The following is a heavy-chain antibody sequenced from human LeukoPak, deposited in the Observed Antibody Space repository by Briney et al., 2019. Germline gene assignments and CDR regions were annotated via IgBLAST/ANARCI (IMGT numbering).Heavy chain of an antibody. CDR2: ISSSGSTI. CDR1: GFTFSSYE. CDR3: ARAPGYYYDSSGYYADY. J-gene: IGHJ4*02. Sequence: GGSLRLSCAPSGFTFSSYEMNWVRQAPGKGLEWVSYISSSGSTIYYADSVKGRFTISRDNAKNSLYLQMNSLRAEDTAVYYRARAPGYYYDSSGYYADYWGQGTLVTVSS. V-gene: IGHV3-48*03. D-gene: IGHD3-22*01.